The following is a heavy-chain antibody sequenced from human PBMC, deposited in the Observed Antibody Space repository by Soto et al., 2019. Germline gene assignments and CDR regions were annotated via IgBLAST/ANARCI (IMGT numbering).Heavy chain of an antibody. J-gene: IGHJ4*02. V-gene: IGHV4-31*09. Sequence: SETLSLTCTVSGGSISSGGYYWSWIRQHPGKGLEWIGYIYYSGSTYYNPSLKSRVTISVDRSKNQFSLKLSSVTAADTAVYYCAVGLRGGYDYWGQGTLVTVSS. CDR2: IYYSGST. CDR1: GGSISSGGYY. CDR3: AVGLRGGYDY. D-gene: IGHD4-17*01.